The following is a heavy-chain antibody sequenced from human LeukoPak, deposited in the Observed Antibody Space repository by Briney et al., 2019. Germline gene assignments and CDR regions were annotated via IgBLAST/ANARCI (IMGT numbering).Heavy chain of an antibody. D-gene: IGHD5-18*01. CDR2: TYYRSKWYN. J-gene: IGHJ4*02. CDR1: GDSVSSNTAA. V-gene: IGHV6-1*01. Sequence: SQTLSLTFAISGDSVSSNTAAWNWIRQSPSRGLEWLGRTYYRSKWYNDYAGSVKSRITINPDTSKNQFSLQLNSVTPEDTAVYYCVRDHGYDFDYWGRGTLVTVSS. CDR3: VRDHGYDFDY.